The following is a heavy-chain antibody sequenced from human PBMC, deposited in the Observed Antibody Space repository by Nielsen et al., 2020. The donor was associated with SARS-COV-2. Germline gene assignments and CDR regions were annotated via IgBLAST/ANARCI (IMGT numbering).Heavy chain of an antibody. J-gene: IGHJ3*02. D-gene: IGHD5-12*01. CDR3: AKDGGATIALWYAFDI. Sequence: GESLKIPCAASGFTFSRYAMSWVRQAPGKGLEWVSVIYSGGSSTYYAESVKGRFTISRDNSKNTLYLQMNSLRAEDTAVYYCAKDGGATIALWYAFDIWGQGTMVTVSS. CDR2: IYSGGSST. V-gene: IGHV3-23*03. CDR1: GFTFSRYA.